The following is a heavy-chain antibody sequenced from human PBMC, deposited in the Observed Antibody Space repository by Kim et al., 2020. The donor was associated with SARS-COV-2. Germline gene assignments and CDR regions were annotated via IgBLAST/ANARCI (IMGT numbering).Heavy chain of an antibody. J-gene: IGHJ4*02. CDR1: GGSFSGYY. CDR2: INHRGST. CDR3: ASGDGYNPPFDY. Sequence: SETLSLTCAVYGGSFSGYYWSWIRHPPGKGLEWIGEINHRGSTNYNPSLKSRVTISVDTSKNQFSLKLSSVTAADTAVYYCASGDGYNPPFDYWGQGTLV. D-gene: IGHD5-12*01. V-gene: IGHV4-34*01.